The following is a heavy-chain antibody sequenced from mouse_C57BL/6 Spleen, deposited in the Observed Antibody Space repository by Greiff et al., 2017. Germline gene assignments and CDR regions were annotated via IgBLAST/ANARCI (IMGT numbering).Heavy chain of an antibody. D-gene: IGHD2-2*01. CDR1: GYTFTSYT. CDR2: INPSSGYT. J-gene: IGHJ4*01. V-gene: IGHV1-4*01. CDR3: ARLDGYDVYYAMDY. Sequence: VQLQQSGAELARPGASVKMSCKASGYTFTSYTMHWVKQRPGQGLEWIGYINPSSGYTKYNQKFKDKATLTADKSSSTAYMQLSSLTSEDSAVYYCARLDGYDVYYAMDYWGQGTSVTVSS.